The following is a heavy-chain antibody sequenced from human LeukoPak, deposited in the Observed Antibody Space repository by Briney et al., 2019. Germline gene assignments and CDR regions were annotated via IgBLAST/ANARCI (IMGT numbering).Heavy chain of an antibody. CDR2: INPNSGGT. D-gene: IGHD2-2*01. CDR1: GYTFTGYY. J-gene: IGHJ5*02. V-gene: IGHV1-2*02. Sequence: AASVKVSCKASGYTFTGYYMHWVRQAPGQGLEWMGWINPNSGGTNYAQKFQGRVTMTRDTSISTAYMELSRLRSDDTAVYYCARDIGGCSSTSCPNWFDPWGQGTLVTVSS. CDR3: ARDIGGCSSTSCPNWFDP.